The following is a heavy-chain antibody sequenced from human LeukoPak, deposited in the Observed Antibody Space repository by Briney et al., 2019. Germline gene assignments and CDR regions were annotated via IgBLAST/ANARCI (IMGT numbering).Heavy chain of an antibody. Sequence: GGSLRLSCAASGFTFSSYAMHWVRQAPGKGLEWVAVISYDGSNKYYADSVKGRFTLSRDNSKNTLYLQMNSLRAEDTAVYYCERERVASSGYYPDAFDIWGQGTMVTVSS. D-gene: IGHD3-22*01. J-gene: IGHJ3*02. CDR3: ERERVASSGYYPDAFDI. CDR1: GFTFSSYA. CDR2: ISYDGSNK. V-gene: IGHV3-30*04.